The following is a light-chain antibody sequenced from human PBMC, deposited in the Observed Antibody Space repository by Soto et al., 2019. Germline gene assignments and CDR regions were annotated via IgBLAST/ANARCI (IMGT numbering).Light chain of an antibody. CDR1: QSVSTY. V-gene: IGKV3-11*01. CDR2: DAS. CDR3: QQLYNWPPLT. Sequence: EIVLPQSPATLSSSPGERATLSCRASQSVSTYLAWYQLRPGQAPRLLLYDASNRANGNPARFSGSGSGTVVTLIISSLEPDDFAVYYCQQLYNWPPLTFGGGTRVEIK. J-gene: IGKJ4*02.